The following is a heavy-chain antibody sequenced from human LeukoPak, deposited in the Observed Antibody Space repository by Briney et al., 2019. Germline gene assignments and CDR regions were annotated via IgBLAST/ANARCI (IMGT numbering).Heavy chain of an antibody. CDR1: GFTFSSYS. CDR2: ISSSSSYI. Sequence: GGTLRLSCAASGFTFSSYSMNWVRQAPGKGLEWVSSISSSSSYIYYADSVKGRFTISRDNAKNSLYLQMNSLRAEDTAVYYCARGVELELLWFDPWGQGTLVTVSS. CDR3: ARGVELELLWFDP. V-gene: IGHV3-21*01. D-gene: IGHD1-7*01. J-gene: IGHJ5*02.